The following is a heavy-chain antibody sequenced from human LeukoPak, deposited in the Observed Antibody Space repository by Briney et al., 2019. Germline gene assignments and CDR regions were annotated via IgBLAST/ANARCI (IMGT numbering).Heavy chain of an antibody. D-gene: IGHD2-2*01. CDR2: ISYDGSNK. CDR3: ARGDSKIVVVPAAIGDY. CDR1: GFAFSSYA. Sequence: PGRSLRLSCAASGFAFSSYAMHWVRQAPGKGLEWVAVISYDGSNKYYADSVKGRFTNSRDNSKNTLYLQMNSLRAEDTAVYYCARGDSKIVVVPAAIGDYRGQGTLVTVSS. V-gene: IGHV3-30-3*01. J-gene: IGHJ4*02.